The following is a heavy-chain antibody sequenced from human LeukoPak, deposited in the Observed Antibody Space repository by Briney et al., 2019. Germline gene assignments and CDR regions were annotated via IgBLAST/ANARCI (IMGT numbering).Heavy chain of an antibody. J-gene: IGHJ3*02. CDR2: IYYSGST. D-gene: IGHD3-22*01. Sequence: SETLSLTCTVSAGSISSSSYYWGWIRQPPGKGLEWIGSIYYSGSTYYNPSLKSRVTISVGTSKNQFSLKLSSVTAADTAVYYCARHFRTITMMVVAPWELDAFDIWGQGTMVTVSS. V-gene: IGHV4-39*01. CDR1: AGSISSSSYY. CDR3: ARHFRTITMMVVAPWELDAFDI.